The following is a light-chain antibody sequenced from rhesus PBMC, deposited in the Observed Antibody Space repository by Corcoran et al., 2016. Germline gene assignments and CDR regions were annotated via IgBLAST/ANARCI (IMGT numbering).Light chain of an antibody. CDR2: KAS. V-gene: IGKV1-74*01. J-gene: IGKJ3*01. CDR1: ENVNNY. CDR3: QHNYGTPFT. Sequence: DIQMTQSPSSLSASVGDRVTITCRTSENVNNYLNWYQQKPGKAPKLLIYKASTLQSGVPSRFSGSGSGTDYTFTIRNLQSEDVATYYCQHNYGTPFTFGPGTKLDIK.